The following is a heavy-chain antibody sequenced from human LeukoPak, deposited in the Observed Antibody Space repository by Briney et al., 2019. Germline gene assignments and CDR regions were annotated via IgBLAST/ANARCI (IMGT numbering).Heavy chain of an antibody. D-gene: IGHD6-19*01. V-gene: IGHV3-7*03. J-gene: IGHJ4*02. CDR3: AKAAWQQWLVGYYFDY. Sequence: GGSLRLSCAASGFTFSTYWMTWVRQAPGKGLDWVGNIKQDGSETYYADSLKGRFTISRDNSKNTLYLQMNSLRAEDTAVYYCAKAAWQQWLVGYYFDYWGQGTLVTVSS. CDR1: GFTFSTYW. CDR2: IKQDGSET.